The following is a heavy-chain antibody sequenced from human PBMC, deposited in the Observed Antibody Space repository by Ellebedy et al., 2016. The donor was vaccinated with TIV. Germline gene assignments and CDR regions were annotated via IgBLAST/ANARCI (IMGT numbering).Heavy chain of an antibody. CDR2: ISTSGSSI. CDR1: GFTFTNYY. J-gene: IGHJ6*02. V-gene: IGHV3-11*04. Sequence: GESLKISCAASGFTFTNYYMSWIRQAPGKGLEWVSHISTSGSSIYYADSVKGRFTISRDNAKNSLYLQMNSLRAEDTAVYYCAREREGTILPMGYQYGLDVWGQGTTVIVSS. CDR3: AREREGTILPMGYQYGLDV. D-gene: IGHD1-1*01.